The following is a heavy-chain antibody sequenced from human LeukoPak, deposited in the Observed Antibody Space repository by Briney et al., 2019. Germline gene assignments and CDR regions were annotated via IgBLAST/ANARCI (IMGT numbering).Heavy chain of an antibody. CDR1: GFTFNNYV. Sequence: QPGGFLRLSCAASGFTFNNYVMSWVRQSPGKGLEWVSAISGSGGGAYYANSVKGRFTISRDNSKNTLYLQMNSLRAEDTAVYYCAKDSIDVIAVYYFDYWGQGTLVTVSS. D-gene: IGHD2-21*01. J-gene: IGHJ4*02. V-gene: IGHV3-23*01. CDR3: AKDSIDVIAVYYFDY. CDR2: ISGSGGGA.